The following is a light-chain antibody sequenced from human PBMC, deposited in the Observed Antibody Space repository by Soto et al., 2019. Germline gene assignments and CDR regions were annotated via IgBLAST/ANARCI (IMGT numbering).Light chain of an antibody. Sequence: EIVMTQSPATLSVSPGERATLSCRASQSVSSNLAWYQQKPGQAPRLLIYSASTTATGIPARFSGSGSGTEFTLISSLQSEDFAVYYCQQYNNWPWTFGQGTKVDIK. CDR1: QSVSSN. V-gene: IGKV3-15*01. CDR3: QQYNNWPWT. CDR2: SAS. J-gene: IGKJ1*01.